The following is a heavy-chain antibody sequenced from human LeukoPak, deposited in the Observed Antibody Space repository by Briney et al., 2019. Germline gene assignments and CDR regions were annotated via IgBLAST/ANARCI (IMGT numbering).Heavy chain of an antibody. V-gene: IGHV3-74*01. CDR3: ATSAGGYSGYEGFDY. D-gene: IGHD5-12*01. Sequence: GGSLRLSCAASGFTFSSYWMHWVRQAPGKGLVWVSRINSDGSSTSYADSVKGRFTISRDNAKNMLYLQMNSLRAEDTAVYYCATSAGGYSGYEGFDYWGQGTLVTVPS. CDR2: INSDGSST. J-gene: IGHJ4*02. CDR1: GFTFSSYW.